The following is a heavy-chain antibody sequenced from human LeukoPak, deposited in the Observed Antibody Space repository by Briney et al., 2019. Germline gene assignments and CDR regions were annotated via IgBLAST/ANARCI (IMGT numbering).Heavy chain of an antibody. Sequence: SQTLSLTCTVSGGSISSGRYYWSWIRQPAGKRLEWIGRIHSSGGTEYYPSLKRRVTISVDTAKNQFSLKLTSVTAADTAVYYCARGSRRSYFDYWGPGALVLVSS. V-gene: IGHV4-61*02. J-gene: IGHJ4*02. CDR3: ARGSRRSYFDY. CDR1: GGSISSGRYY. CDR2: IHSSGGT.